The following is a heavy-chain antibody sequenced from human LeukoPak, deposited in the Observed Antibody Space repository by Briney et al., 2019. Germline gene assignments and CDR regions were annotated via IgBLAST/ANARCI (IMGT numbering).Heavy chain of an antibody. Sequence: GGSLRLSCAASGFTFSSCAMHWVRQAPGKGLEWVAVISYDGSNKYYADSVKGRFTISRDNSKNTLHLQMNSLRAEDTAVYYCAREWLRLPWFDPWGQGTLVTVSS. CDR2: ISYDGSNK. CDR3: AREWLRLPWFDP. V-gene: IGHV3-30*04. CDR1: GFTFSSCA. J-gene: IGHJ5*02. D-gene: IGHD5-12*01.